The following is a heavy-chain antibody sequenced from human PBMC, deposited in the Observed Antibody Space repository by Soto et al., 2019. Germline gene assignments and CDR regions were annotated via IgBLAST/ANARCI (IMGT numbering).Heavy chain of an antibody. J-gene: IGHJ5*02. CDR3: ARHLAMVRQLVFGWRVDWFDP. CDR1: GGSISSSSYY. Sequence: NPSETLSLTCTVSGGSISSSSYYWGWIRQPPGKGLEWIGSIYYSGSTYYNPSLKSRVTISVDTSKNQFSLKLSSVTAADTAVYYCARHLAMVRQLVFGWRVDWFDPWGQGTLVTVSS. V-gene: IGHV4-39*01. CDR2: IYYSGST. D-gene: IGHD6-13*01.